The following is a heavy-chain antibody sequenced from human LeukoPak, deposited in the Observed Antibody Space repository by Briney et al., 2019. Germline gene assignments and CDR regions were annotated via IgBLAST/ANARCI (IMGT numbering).Heavy chain of an antibody. CDR1: GVTFSSYA. CDR3: ARGGGSENYYAPWYFDY. D-gene: IGHD3-10*01. Sequence: ASVKVSCKASGVTFSSYAISWVRQAPGQGLEWMGWISTYNGNTNQAQNLQGRLSMTTDTSTSTAYMELRSLRSDDTAVYYCARGGGSENYYAPWYFDYWGQGSLVTVSS. CDR2: ISTYNGNT. J-gene: IGHJ4*02. V-gene: IGHV1-18*01.